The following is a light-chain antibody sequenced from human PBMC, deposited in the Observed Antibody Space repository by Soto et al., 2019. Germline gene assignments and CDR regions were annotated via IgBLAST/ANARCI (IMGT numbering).Light chain of an antibody. CDR1: QSVSSSY. V-gene: IGKV3-20*01. CDR3: QQYGSSPLT. CDR2: GAS. J-gene: IGKJ4*01. Sequence: EIVLTQSPGTLSLSPGERATLSCRASQSVSSSYLAWYQQKPGQAPRLLIYGASSRATGIPDRFSGSGSGTDFPLTISSLEPEDVAVYYCQQYGSSPLTFGGGTKVEIK.